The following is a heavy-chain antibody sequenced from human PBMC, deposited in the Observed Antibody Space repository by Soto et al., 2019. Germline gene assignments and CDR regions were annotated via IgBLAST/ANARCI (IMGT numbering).Heavy chain of an antibody. J-gene: IGHJ5*02. V-gene: IGHV4-59*01. Sequence: SETLSLTCTVSGGSISSYYWSWIRQPPGKGLEWIGYIYYSGSTNYNPSLKSRVTISVDTSKNQFSLKLSSVTAADTAVYYCVRTTTETTGTQWFDPWGQGTLVPVSS. CDR2: IYYSGST. D-gene: IGHD4-17*01. CDR3: VRTTTETTGTQWFDP. CDR1: GGSISSYY.